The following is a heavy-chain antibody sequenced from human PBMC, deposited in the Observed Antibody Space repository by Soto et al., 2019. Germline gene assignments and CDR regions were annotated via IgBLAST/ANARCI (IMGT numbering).Heavy chain of an antibody. CDR3: ARGRLAVAGPYFDY. J-gene: IGHJ4*02. V-gene: IGHV4-59*01. CDR1: GGSISSYY. Sequence: SETLSLTCTVSGGSISSYYWSWIRQPPGKGLEWIGYIYYSGSTTYNPSLKSRVTISVDTSKNQFSLKLSSVTAADTAVYYCARGRLAVAGPYFDYWGQGTLVTVSS. D-gene: IGHD6-19*01. CDR2: IYYSGST.